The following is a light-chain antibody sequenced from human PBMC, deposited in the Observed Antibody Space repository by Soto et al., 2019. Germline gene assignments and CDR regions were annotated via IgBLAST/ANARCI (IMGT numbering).Light chain of an antibody. CDR3: QQYGSSPTT. J-gene: IGKJ1*01. Sequence: DIELTQSPATLSASVGERATLTCRASQSISSYLAWYQQRPGKAPSRLIYGASIRAAGIPARFSGSGSGTDFTLTIGRLEPEDFAVYYCQQYGSSPTTFGQGTKVDIK. CDR2: GAS. V-gene: IGKV3-20*01. CDR1: QSISSY.